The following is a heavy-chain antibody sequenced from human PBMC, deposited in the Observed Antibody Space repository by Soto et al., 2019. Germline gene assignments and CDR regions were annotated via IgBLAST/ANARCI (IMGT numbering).Heavy chain of an antibody. V-gene: IGHV3-7*01. CDR1: GFTFSSYW. J-gene: IGHJ6*02. CDR2: IKRDGSEK. D-gene: IGHD5-18*01. Sequence: HPGGSLRLSCAASGFTFSSYWMSWVRQAPGKGLEWVANIKRDGSEKYYVDSVKGRFTISRDNAKNSLYLQMNSLRAEDTAVYYCARTVDTAMVGRPTSPGMDVWGQGTTVTVSS. CDR3: ARTVDTAMVGRPTSPGMDV.